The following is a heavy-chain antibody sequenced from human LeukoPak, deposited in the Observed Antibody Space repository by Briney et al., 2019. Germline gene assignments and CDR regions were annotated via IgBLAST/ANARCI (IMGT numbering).Heavy chain of an antibody. CDR3: ARRTVVRGEDWFDP. J-gene: IGHJ5*02. Sequence: SETLSLTCTVSGGSISSSSYYWGWIRQPPGKGLEWIGSIYYSGSTYYNPSLKSRVTISVDTSKNQFSLKLSSVTAADTAVYYCARRTVVRGEDWFDPWGQGTLVTVSS. CDR1: GGSISSSSYY. D-gene: IGHD3-10*01. CDR2: IYYSGST. V-gene: IGHV4-39*01.